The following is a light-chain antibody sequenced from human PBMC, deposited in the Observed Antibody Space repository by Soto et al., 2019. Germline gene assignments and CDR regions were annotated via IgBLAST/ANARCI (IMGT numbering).Light chain of an antibody. CDR1: QSISSW. Sequence: DIQMTQSPSTLSASVGDRVTITCRASQSISSWLAWYQQKPGKAPKVLIYKASSLESGVPSRFSGSGSGTEFTLTITSLQPDDSATYYCQQYNSYPWTFGQGTKVEIK. V-gene: IGKV1-5*03. CDR3: QQYNSYPWT. J-gene: IGKJ1*01. CDR2: KAS.